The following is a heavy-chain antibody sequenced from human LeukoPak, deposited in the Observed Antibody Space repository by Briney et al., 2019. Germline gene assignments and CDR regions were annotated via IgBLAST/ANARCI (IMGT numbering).Heavy chain of an antibody. V-gene: IGHV3-48*01. CDR2: ISSSSTTK. D-gene: IGHD1-26*01. CDR3: ARDPREWGLPYFDC. J-gene: IGHJ4*02. CDR1: GFTFSRYT. Sequence: PGGSLRLSCAASGFTFSRYTMNRVRQAPGKGLEWISDISSSSTTKHYADSVKGRFTISRDNAKNSLYLQMNNLRAEDTAVYYCARDPREWGLPYFDCWGQGTLVTVSS.